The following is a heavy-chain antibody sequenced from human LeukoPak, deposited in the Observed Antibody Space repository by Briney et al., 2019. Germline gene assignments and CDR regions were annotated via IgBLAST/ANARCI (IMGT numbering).Heavy chain of an antibody. CDR3: ARESGNWNGFDY. V-gene: IGHV3-53*01. CDR2: IYSGGST. CDR1: GFTVSSNY. J-gene: IGHJ4*02. D-gene: IGHD1-1*01. Sequence: GGSLRLSCAASGFTVSSNYMSWVRQAPGKGLEWVSVIYSGGSTYYADSVKGRFTISRDNSKNTLYLQMNSLRAEDTAVYYCARESGNWNGFDYWGQGTLVTVSS.